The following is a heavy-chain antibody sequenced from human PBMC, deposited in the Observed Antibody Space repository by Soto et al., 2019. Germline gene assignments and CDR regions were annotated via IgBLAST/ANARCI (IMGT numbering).Heavy chain of an antibody. Sequence: EVQLLESGGGLVQPGGSLGLSCAASGFTFSSYAMSWVRQIPGKGLEWVSSISGGGDSTYYADSVKGRFTISRDNSKNTLFLQMNSLRAEDTAVYYCAKRPGVFGTRGFDYWGQGTLVTVSS. CDR1: GFTFSSYA. CDR3: AKRPGVFGTRGFDY. J-gene: IGHJ4*02. D-gene: IGHD2-2*01. V-gene: IGHV3-23*01. CDR2: ISGGGDST.